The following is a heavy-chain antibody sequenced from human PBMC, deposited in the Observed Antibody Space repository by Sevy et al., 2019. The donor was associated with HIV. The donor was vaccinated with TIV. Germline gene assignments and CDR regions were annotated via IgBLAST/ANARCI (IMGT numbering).Heavy chain of an antibody. Sequence: GGSLRLSFAASGFTFSGYSMNWVRQPPGKGLEWVSSISSSGSYIYYADSVKGRFTISRDNAKSSLYLQMNSLRAEDTAVYYCARDWQWPAFDYWGQGTLVTVSS. D-gene: IGHD6-19*01. CDR1: GFTFSGYS. J-gene: IGHJ4*02. V-gene: IGHV3-21*01. CDR2: ISSSGSYI. CDR3: ARDWQWPAFDY.